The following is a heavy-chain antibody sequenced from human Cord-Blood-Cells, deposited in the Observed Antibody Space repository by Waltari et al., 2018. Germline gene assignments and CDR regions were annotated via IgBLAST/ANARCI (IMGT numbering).Heavy chain of an antibody. CDR2: IYYSGST. Sequence: QVQLQESGPGLVKPSVTLSLTCTVSGGSISSHYWSWIRPPPGKGLEWIGYIYYSGSTNYNPSLKSRVTISVDTSKNQFSLKLSSVTAADTAVYYCARDSRYSRKGSYGMDVWGQGTTVTVSS. CDR1: GGSISSHY. J-gene: IGHJ6*02. CDR3: ARDSRYSRKGSYGMDV. V-gene: IGHV4-59*11. D-gene: IGHD1-1*01.